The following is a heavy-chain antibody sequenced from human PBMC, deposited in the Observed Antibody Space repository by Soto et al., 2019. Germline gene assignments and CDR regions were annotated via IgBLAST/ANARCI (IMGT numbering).Heavy chain of an antibody. Sequence: PSQTLSLTCAISGDSVSRYSSAWNWIRQSPSGGLELLGRTYYRSRFFSDYAESVKSRIIINPDTSKNQSSLQLKSVTPEDTAVYYCVRDRYSSSGWFDPGGQGTPVTVS. CDR3: VRDRYSSSGWFDP. CDR2: TYYRSRFFS. D-gene: IGHD3-10*01. V-gene: IGHV6-1*01. CDR1: GDSVSRYSSA. J-gene: IGHJ5*02.